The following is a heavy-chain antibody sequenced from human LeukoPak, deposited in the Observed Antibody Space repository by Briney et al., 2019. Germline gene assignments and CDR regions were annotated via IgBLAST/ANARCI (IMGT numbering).Heavy chain of an antibody. D-gene: IGHD3-22*01. CDR2: ISYDGSNK. J-gene: IGHJ4*02. CDR1: GFTFSSYA. CDR3: ARDQGYYDSSGYSMAHFDY. Sequence: PGRSLRLSCAASGFTFSSYAMHWVRQAPGKGLEWVAVISYDGSNKYYADSVKGRFTISRDNSKNTLYLQMNSLRAEDTAVYYCARDQGYYDSSGYSMAHFDYWGQGTLVTVSS. V-gene: IGHV3-30-3*01.